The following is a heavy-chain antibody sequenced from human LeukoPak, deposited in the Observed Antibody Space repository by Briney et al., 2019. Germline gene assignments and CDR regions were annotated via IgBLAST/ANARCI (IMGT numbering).Heavy chain of an antibody. CDR2: ISSNGGST. CDR3: ARGRQLWLKNYYYYYYGMDV. Sequence: GGSLRLSCAASGFTFSSYAMHWVRQAPGKGLEYVSAISSNGGSTYYANSVKGRFTISRDNSKNTLYLQMGSLRAEDMAVYYCARGRQLWLKNYYYYYYGMDVWGQGTTVTVSS. CDR1: GFTFSSYA. J-gene: IGHJ6*02. D-gene: IGHD5-18*01. V-gene: IGHV3-64*01.